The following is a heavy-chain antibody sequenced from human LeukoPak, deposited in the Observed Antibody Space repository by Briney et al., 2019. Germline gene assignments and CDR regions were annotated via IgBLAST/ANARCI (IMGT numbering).Heavy chain of an antibody. CDR1: GFSFSSYA. J-gene: IGHJ4*02. CDR3: AKSLLRPGY. Sequence: GGSLRLSCTASGFSFSSYAMSWVRQAPGKGLEWVSDINGSGGSTYYADSVKGRFTISRDNSKNTLYLQMNSLRAEDTAVYYCAKSLLRPGYWGQGTLVTVSS. CDR2: INGSGGST. D-gene: IGHD3-3*01. V-gene: IGHV3-23*01.